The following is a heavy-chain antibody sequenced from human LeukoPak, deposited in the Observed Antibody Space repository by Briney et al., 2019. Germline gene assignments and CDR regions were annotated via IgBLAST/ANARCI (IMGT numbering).Heavy chain of an antibody. D-gene: IGHD3-22*01. CDR1: GGSINTYY. J-gene: IGHJ4*02. V-gene: IGHV4-59*01. CDR2: VSYGGNT. CDR3: ARYGAPYYYDTSGYSK. Sequence: PSETLSLTCTVSGGSINTYYWTWIRHPPGKGLEWIGYVSYGGNTNYHPSLKSRVSISVDPSKNQFSLRLSSVTAADTAVYYCARYGAPYYYDTSGYSKWGQGTLVTVSS.